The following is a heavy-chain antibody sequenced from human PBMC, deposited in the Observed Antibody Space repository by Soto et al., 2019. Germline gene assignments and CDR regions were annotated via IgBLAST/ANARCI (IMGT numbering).Heavy chain of an antibody. J-gene: IGHJ4*02. CDR3: AKRRGAGGHFDY. Sequence: DVQLLESGGGLVQPAGSLRLSCAASGFTFSSYAMGWVRQGPGKGLEWVAVVSIGGSTHYADSVRGRFTISRDNSKNTLSLQMNSLTAEDTAVYFCAKRRGAGGHFDYWGQGAPVTVSS. D-gene: IGHD2-15*01. CDR2: VSIGGST. V-gene: IGHV3-23*01. CDR1: GFTFSSYA.